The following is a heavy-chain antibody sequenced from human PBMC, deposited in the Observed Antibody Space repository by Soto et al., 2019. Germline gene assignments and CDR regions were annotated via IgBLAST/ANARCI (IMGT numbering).Heavy chain of an antibody. CDR1: GFTFHGST. CDR3: VRAYDSRNYYFDY. D-gene: IGHD3-22*01. Sequence: GEPLKISCVGSGFTFHGSTMHWVRQASGKGLEWIGLISIQPNNYATVYAASVTGRFTISRDEANNTAYLQMNSLKTEDTAVYYCVRAYDSRNYYFDYWGRGTLVTVS. CDR2: ISIQPNNYAT. V-gene: IGHV3-73*01. J-gene: IGHJ4*02.